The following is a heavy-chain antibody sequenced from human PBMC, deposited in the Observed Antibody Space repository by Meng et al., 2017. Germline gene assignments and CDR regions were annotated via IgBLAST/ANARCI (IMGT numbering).Heavy chain of an antibody. Sequence: ASVKVSCKASGYTFTSYYMHWVRQASGQGLEWMGIINPSGGSTSYAQKFQGRVTMTRNTSISTAYMELSSLRSEDTAVYYCARGFTYYYDSSGYSALAFDIWGQGTMVTVSS. V-gene: IGHV1-46*01. CDR1: GYTFTSYY. CDR2: INPSGGST. J-gene: IGHJ3*02. D-gene: IGHD3-22*01. CDR3: ARGFTYYYDSSGYSALAFDI.